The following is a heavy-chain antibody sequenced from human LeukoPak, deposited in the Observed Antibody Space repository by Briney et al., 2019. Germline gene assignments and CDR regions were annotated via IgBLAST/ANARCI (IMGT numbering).Heavy chain of an antibody. CDR1: GFTFSSYG. D-gene: IGHD3-22*01. V-gene: IGHV3-30*03. CDR3: RVSYDQGKFDY. J-gene: IGHJ4*02. CDR2: ISYDGSNK. Sequence: PGGSLRLSCAVSGFTFSSYGMHWVRQAPGKGLEWVAVISYDGSNKYYADSVKGRFTISRDNSKNTLYLQMNSLRAEDTAVYYCRVSYDQGKFDYWGQGTLVTVSS.